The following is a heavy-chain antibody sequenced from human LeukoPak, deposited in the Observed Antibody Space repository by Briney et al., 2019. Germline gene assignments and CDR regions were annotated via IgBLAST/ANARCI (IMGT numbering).Heavy chain of an antibody. CDR1: GGSISSSSYY. J-gene: IGHJ5*02. Sequence: PSETLSLTCTVSGGSISSSSYYWGWIRQPPGTGLEWIGSIYYSGSTYYNPSLKSRVTISVDTSKNQFSLKLSSVTAADTAVYYCARHLKKAFGVVIPRPNWFDPWGQGTLVTVSS. CDR2: IYYSGST. CDR3: ARHLKKAFGVVIPRPNWFDP. V-gene: IGHV4-39*01. D-gene: IGHD3-3*01.